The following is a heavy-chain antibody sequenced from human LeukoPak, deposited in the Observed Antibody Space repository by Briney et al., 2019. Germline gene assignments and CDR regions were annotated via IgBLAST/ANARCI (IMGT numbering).Heavy chain of an antibody. V-gene: IGHV3-43D*03. CDR1: GFTFDDYA. J-gene: IGHJ4*02. D-gene: IGHD2-21*01. CDR3: AREQSYSEEIVVVNPPFDY. Sequence: QPGGSLRLSCAASGFTFDDYAMHWVRQAPGKGLEWVSLISWDGGSTYYADSVKGRFTISRDNSKNSLYLQMNSLRAEDTALYYCAREQSYSEEIVVVNPPFDYWGQGTLVTVSS. CDR2: ISWDGGST.